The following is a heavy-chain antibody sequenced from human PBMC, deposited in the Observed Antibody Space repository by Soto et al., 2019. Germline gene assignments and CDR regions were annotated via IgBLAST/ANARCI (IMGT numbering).Heavy chain of an antibody. CDR1: GGTFSSYA. Sequence: QVQLVQSGAEVKKPGSSVKVSCKASGGTFSSYAISLVRQAPGQVLEWMGGIIPIFGTANYAQKFQGRVTITADKSTSTAYMELSSLRSEDTAVYYCARATMPPGGVDWFDPWGQGTLVTVSS. J-gene: IGHJ5*02. V-gene: IGHV1-69*06. CDR3: ARATMPPGGVDWFDP. CDR2: IIPIFGTA. D-gene: IGHD3-10*01.